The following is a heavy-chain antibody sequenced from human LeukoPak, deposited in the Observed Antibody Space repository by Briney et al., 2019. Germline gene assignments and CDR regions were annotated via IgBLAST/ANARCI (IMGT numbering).Heavy chain of an antibody. J-gene: IGHJ4*02. CDR1: GFTFRSYS. CDR3: ARDDYGGIDY. V-gene: IGHV3-21*06. D-gene: IGHD4-17*01. CDR2: ISSSSIYI. Sequence: GGSLRLSCAASGFTFRSYSMNWVRQAPGKGLEWVSSISSSSIYIYYADSVKGRFTISRDNAKNSLYLQMNSLRAEDTAVYYCARDDYGGIDYRGQGTLVTVSS.